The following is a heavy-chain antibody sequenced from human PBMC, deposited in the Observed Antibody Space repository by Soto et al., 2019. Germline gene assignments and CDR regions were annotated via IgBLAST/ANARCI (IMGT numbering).Heavy chain of an antibody. V-gene: IGHV4-39*01. D-gene: IGHD2-15*01. CDR3: ARQSPTSPQAGGWFAP. CDR1: GVSVTTTEYY. J-gene: IGHJ5*02. Sequence: HLQLQVSGPGLVKPSETLSLTCTVSGVSVTTTEYYWGWIRQSPGEGLEWMGTISYSGFTYHNPSLSSRVTMSVDTSKNQFSLKVSSVTAADTAVYYCARQSPTSPQAGGWFAPWGRGTLVTVSS. CDR2: ISYSGFT.